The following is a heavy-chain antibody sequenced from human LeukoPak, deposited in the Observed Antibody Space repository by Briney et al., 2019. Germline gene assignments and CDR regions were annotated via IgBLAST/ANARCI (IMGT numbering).Heavy chain of an antibody. D-gene: IGHD2/OR15-2a*01. CDR1: GNYW. J-gene: IGHJ4*02. V-gene: IGHV3-74*01. CDR2: INSDGSWT. Sequence: GGSLRLSCAASGNYWMHWVRQAPGKGLVWVSHINSDGSWTSYADSVKGRFTISKDNAKNTEYLQMNSLRAEDTAVYYCVSFYETYWGRGTLVTVSS. CDR3: VSFYETY.